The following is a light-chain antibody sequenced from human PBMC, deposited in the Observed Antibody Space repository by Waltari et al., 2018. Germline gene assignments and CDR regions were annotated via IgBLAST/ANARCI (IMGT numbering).Light chain of an antibody. CDR3: NSYASNSNGL. CDR1: SSDVGRYNY. CDR2: DVS. J-gene: IGLJ2*01. V-gene: IGLV2-14*03. Sequence: QSALTQPASVSGSPGQSITISCTGTSSDVGRYNYVSWYQQHPGHAPKLLIYDVSNRPPGFPSRFSGSKSGNTASLTISVLHAADESHYYCNSYASNSNGLFGGGTKLTIL.